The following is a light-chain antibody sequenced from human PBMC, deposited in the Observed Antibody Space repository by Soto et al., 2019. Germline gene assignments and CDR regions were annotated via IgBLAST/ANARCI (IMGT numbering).Light chain of an antibody. V-gene: IGKV1-5*03. J-gene: IGKJ2*01. Sequence: DIQMTQSPSTLSASVGDRVNITCRASQSISGWLAWYQQKPGKAPKLLIYKASRLQSGVPSRFSGSGSGTEFTLTITSLQPDDFATYYCQEYNTHSRYTFGQVTTLEIK. CDR2: KAS. CDR3: QEYNTHSRYT. CDR1: QSISGW.